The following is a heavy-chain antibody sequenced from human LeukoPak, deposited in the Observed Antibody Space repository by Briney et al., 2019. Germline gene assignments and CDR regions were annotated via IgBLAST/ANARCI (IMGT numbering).Heavy chain of an antibody. CDR1: GFTFSSYG. Sequence: PGRSLRLSCAASGFTFSSYGMHWVRQAPGKGLVWVSRISPDGSTTGHADSVKGRFTTSRDNAKNTLFLQMNSLRAEDTAVYYCTRDFDFSSAIWGQGTLVTVSS. D-gene: IGHD3-3*01. CDR2: ISPDGSTT. V-gene: IGHV3-74*01. CDR3: TRDFDFSSAI. J-gene: IGHJ4*02.